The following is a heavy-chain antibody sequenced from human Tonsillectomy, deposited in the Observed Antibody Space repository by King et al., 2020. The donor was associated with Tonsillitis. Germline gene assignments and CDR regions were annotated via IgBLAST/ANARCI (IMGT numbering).Heavy chain of an antibody. J-gene: IGHJ4*02. CDR3: ARIVPGGWSDY. CDR2: IYYSGST. D-gene: IGHD6-19*01. CDR1: GGSITNYY. Sequence: VQLQESGPGLVKPSETLSLTCTVSGGSITNYYWTWIRQPPGKGLEWIGYIYYSGSTQYNPSLKSRVTILVDTSKNQFSLKLNSVTAADTAVYYCARIVPGGWSDYWGQGTLVSVSS. V-gene: IGHV4-59*01.